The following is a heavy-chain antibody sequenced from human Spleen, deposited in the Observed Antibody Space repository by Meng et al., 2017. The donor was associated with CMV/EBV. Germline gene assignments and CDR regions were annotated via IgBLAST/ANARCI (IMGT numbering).Heavy chain of an antibody. CDR1: GGSFSGYY. D-gene: IGHD3-10*01. CDR2: ISHSGST. V-gene: IGHV4-34*01. CDR3: ARHGDPNWFDP. J-gene: IGHJ5*02. Sequence: GSLRLSCSVYGGSFSGYYWSWIRQPPGKGLEWIGEISHSGSTNYNPPLKSRVTISVDTSKSQFSLRLTSVTAADTAMYYCARHGDPNWFDPWGRGTLVTVSS.